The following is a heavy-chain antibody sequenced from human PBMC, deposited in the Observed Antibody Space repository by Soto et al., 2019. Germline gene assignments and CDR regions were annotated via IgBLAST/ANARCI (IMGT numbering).Heavy chain of an antibody. V-gene: IGHV3-48*02. CDR2: ISSSSSSI. Sequence: GGSLRLSCAASGFTFSSYSMNWVRQAPGKGLEWVSYISSSSSSIYYADSVKGRFTISRDNAKNSLYLQMNSLRDEDTAVYYCARVTYYYDSSGYYWGPYFDYWGQGTLVTVSS. D-gene: IGHD3-22*01. J-gene: IGHJ4*02. CDR1: GFTFSSYS. CDR3: ARVTYYYDSSGYYWGPYFDY.